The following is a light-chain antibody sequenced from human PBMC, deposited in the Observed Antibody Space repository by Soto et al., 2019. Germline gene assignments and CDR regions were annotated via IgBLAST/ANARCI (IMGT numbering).Light chain of an antibody. CDR3: KQPGNRPPN. CDR1: QSVSSS. V-gene: IGKV3-11*01. CDR2: DAS. J-gene: IGKJ4*01. Sequence: IGVTQSPAILALSPGERANLSCRASQSVSSSLAWYQQRPGQAPRLLIYDASNRATGIPTKFSGSGSGTDFTLTIRSLQPGDFAVYYCKQPGNRPPNFAGGTKVDIK.